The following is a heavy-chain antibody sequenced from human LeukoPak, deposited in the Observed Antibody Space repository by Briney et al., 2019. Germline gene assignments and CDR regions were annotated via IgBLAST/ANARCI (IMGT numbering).Heavy chain of an antibody. CDR1: GGSISSYY. V-gene: IGHV4-59*08. J-gene: IGHJ6*02. CDR3: ARCPAALFFQYYCYYGLDV. CDR2: IYYSGST. D-gene: IGHD6-13*01. Sequence: SETLSLTCTVSGGSISSYYWSWIRQPPGKGLEWIGYIYYSGSTNYNPSLKSRVTISVDTSRNQFSLKLSSVTAADTAVYYCARCPAALFFQYYCYYGLDVWGQGTTVTVSS.